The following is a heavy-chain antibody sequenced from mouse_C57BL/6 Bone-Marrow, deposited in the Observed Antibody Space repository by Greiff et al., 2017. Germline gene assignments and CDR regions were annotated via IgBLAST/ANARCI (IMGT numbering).Heavy chain of an antibody. CDR2: IDPSDSYT. CDR1: GYTFTSYW. V-gene: IGHV1-69*01. D-gene: IGHD3-3*01. J-gene: IGHJ2*01. Sequence: QVQLQQSGAELVMPGASVKLSCKASGYTFTSYWMHWVKQRPGQGLEWIGEIDPSDSYTNYNQKFKGKSTLTVDKSSSTAYMQLSSLTSEDSAVYYCARLGVGVDYWGQGTTLTVSS. CDR3: ARLGVGVDY.